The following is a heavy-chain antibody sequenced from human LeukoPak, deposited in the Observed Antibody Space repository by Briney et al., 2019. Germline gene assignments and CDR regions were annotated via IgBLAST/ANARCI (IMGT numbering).Heavy chain of an antibody. J-gene: IGHJ6*02. V-gene: IGHV3-30*18. Sequence: GGSLRLSCAASGFTFSTSGMHWVRQAPGKGLEWVADISYDGSDKYYADSVKGRFTISRDNSKNTLYLQMSSLRAEDTAVYYCAKESRGSMDVWGQGTTVTVSS. CDR2: ISYDGSDK. CDR1: GFTFSTSG. CDR3: AKESRGSMDV. D-gene: IGHD3-10*01.